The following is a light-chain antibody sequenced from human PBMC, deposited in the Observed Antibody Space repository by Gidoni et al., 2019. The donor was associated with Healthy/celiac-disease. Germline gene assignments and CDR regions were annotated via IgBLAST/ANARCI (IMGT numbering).Light chain of an antibody. J-gene: IGLJ1*01. CDR1: KIGIKS. CDR2: DES. Sequence: SYELTQPPSVSVAPGQTARIACGGNKIGIKSVHWYQQKPGQAPVLVVYDESDRPSGIPARFSGSKYGTTATLIITRVEAGDEADYYCQVWDSDSDHYVFGAGTKVTVL. V-gene: IGLV3-21*02. CDR3: QVWDSDSDHYV.